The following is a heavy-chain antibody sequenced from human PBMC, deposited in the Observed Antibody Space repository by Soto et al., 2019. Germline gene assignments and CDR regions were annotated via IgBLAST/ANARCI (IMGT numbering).Heavy chain of an antibody. J-gene: IGHJ5*02. CDR2: IYYTGNT. Sequence: PSETLSLTCTVSGGSVSSGNYYWSWIRQPPGKGLEWIAYIYYTGNTNYNPSLKSRVMMSVDTSKKQFSLRLRSVTAADTAVYYCVRDGTKTLRDWFDPWGQGISVTVSS. CDR3: VRDGTKTLRDWFDP. V-gene: IGHV4-61*01. CDR1: GGSVSSGNYY. D-gene: IGHD1-1*01.